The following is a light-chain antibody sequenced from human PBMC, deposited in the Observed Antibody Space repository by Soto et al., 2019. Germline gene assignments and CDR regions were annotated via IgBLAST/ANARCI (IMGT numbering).Light chain of an antibody. J-gene: IGLJ3*02. CDR2: DTN. V-gene: IGLV7-46*01. CDR3: LLSYSGARV. Sequence: QAVVTQEPSLTVSPGGTVTLTCGSSTGAVTSGHYPHWFQQKPGQAPRTLIYDTNNKHSWTPARFSGSLLGGKAALTLSGEQSEDEAEYYCLLSYSGARVYGGGTKLTVL. CDR1: TGAVTSGHY.